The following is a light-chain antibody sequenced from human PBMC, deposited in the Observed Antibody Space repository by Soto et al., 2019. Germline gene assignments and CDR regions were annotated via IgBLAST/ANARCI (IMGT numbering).Light chain of an antibody. CDR3: QHYNSYSEA. V-gene: IGKV1-5*03. Sequence: DIQMTQSPSSLSASVGDRVTITCRASQRMTSWLAWYQQKPGKAPKLLIYKASTLKSGVPSRFSGSGSGTEFTLTISSLQPDDFATYYCQHYNSYSEAVGQGTKVDI. J-gene: IGKJ1*01. CDR1: QRMTSW. CDR2: KAS.